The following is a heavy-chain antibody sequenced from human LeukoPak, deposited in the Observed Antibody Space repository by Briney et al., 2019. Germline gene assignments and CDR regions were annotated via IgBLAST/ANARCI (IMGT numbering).Heavy chain of an antibody. Sequence: SETLSLTCAVYGGSFSGYYWSWIRQPPGKGLEWIGEINHSGSTNYNPSLKSRVTISVDTSKNQFSLKLSSVTAADTAVYYCARGRRITMVRTYYYYGMDVWGQGTTVTVSS. J-gene: IGHJ6*02. D-gene: IGHD3-10*01. V-gene: IGHV4-34*01. CDR2: INHSGST. CDR3: ARGRRITMVRTYYYYGMDV. CDR1: GGSFSGYY.